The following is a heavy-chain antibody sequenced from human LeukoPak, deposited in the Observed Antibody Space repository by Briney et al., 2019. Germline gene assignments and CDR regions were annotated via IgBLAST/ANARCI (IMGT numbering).Heavy chain of an antibody. CDR1: GGSISSYY. J-gene: IGHJ4*02. CDR2: IYTSGST. Sequence: SETLSLTCTVSGGSISSYYWSWIRQPAGKGLEWIGRIYTSGSTDYNPSLKSRVTMSVDTSKKQFSLKLRSVTAADTAVYYCARVAGWYSSGWYFDYWGQGTLVTVSS. D-gene: IGHD1-1*01. CDR3: ARVAGWYSSGWYFDY. V-gene: IGHV4-4*07.